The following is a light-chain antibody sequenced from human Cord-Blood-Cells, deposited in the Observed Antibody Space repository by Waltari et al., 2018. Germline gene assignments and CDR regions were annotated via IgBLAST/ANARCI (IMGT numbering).Light chain of an antibody. Sequence: SSELTQDPAVSVALGQTVRITCQGDSLRSYYASWYQQKPGQAPVLFSYGKNNRPSGIPDRFSGSSSGNTASLTITGAQAEDEADYYCNSRDSSGNHVVFGGGTKLTVL. CDR1: SLRSYY. J-gene: IGLJ2*01. V-gene: IGLV3-19*01. CDR2: GKN. CDR3: NSRDSSGNHVV.